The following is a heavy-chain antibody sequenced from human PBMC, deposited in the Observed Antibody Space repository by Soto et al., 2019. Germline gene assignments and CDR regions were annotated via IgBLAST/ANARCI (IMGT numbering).Heavy chain of an antibody. CDR3: ARRFDCSSTSCSPDAYYYYYYGMDV. V-gene: IGHV1-18*04. J-gene: IGHJ6*02. CDR2: ISAYNGNT. D-gene: IGHD2-2*01. Sequence: QVQLVQSGAEVKKPGASVKVSCKASGYTFTSYGISWVRQAPGQGLEWMGWISAYNGNTNYAQKLQGRVTMTTDTSTSRASMELRRMRCDDTAVYYCARRFDCSSTSCSPDAYYYYYYGMDVWGQGTTVTVSS. CDR1: GYTFTSYG.